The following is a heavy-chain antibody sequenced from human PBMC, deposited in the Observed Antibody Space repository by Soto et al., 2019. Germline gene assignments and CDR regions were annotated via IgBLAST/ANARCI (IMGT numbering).Heavy chain of an antibody. V-gene: IGHV1-69*12. D-gene: IGHD6-6*01. Sequence: QVQLVQSGAEVKKPGSSVKVSCKASGGTFSSYAISWVRQAPGQGLEWMGGIIPIFGTANYAQKFQGRVTITADESTSTAYMELSSLRSEDTAVYYCAKTLAARSYYYYYGMDVWGQGTTVTVSS. CDR2: IIPIFGTA. CDR1: GGTFSSYA. CDR3: AKTLAARSYYYYYGMDV. J-gene: IGHJ6*02.